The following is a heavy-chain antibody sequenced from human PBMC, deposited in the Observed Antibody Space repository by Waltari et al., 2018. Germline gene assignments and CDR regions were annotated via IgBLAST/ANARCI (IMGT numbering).Heavy chain of an antibody. CDR1: GFIFSSYA. Sequence: EVQLVESGGGLVKPGGSLRLSCAASGFIFSSYAINWVRQAPGKGLEWVSTISNRGDYIYYADSVKGRFTISRDNAKNSLSLQVNSLRPEDTAVYFCASGDTQFDYWGQGTLVTVSS. CDR2: ISNRGDYI. V-gene: IGHV3-21*01. CDR3: ASGDTQFDY. J-gene: IGHJ4*02. D-gene: IGHD3-10*01.